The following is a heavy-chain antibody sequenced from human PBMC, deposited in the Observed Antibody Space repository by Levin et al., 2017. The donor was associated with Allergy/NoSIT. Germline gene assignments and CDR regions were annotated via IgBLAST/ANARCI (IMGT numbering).Heavy chain of an antibody. Sequence: GGSLRLSCTASGFTFGDYAMSWFRQAPGKGLEWVGFIRSKAYGGTTEYAASVKGRFTISRDDSKSIAYLQMNSLKTEDTAVYYCTRDAEYDIVTGPDYWGQGTLVTVSS. V-gene: IGHV3-49*03. D-gene: IGHD3-9*01. CDR2: IRSKAYGGTT. CDR3: TRDAEYDIVTGPDY. J-gene: IGHJ4*02. CDR1: GFTFGDYA.